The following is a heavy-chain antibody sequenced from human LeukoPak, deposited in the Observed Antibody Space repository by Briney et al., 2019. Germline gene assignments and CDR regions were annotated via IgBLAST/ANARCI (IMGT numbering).Heavy chain of an antibody. Sequence: GGSLRLSCAASGFTFSSYAMHWVRQAPGKGLEYVSAISSNGGSTYYANSVKGRFTISRDNSKNTLSLQMNSLRVEDTAVYYCAREATSSGWCYLDYWGQGTLVTVSS. J-gene: IGHJ4*02. CDR2: ISSNGGST. CDR1: GFTFSSYA. D-gene: IGHD6-19*01. CDR3: AREATSSGWCYLDY. V-gene: IGHV3-64*01.